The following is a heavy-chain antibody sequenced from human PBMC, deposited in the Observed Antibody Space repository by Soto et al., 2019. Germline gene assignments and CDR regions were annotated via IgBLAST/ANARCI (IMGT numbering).Heavy chain of an antibody. CDR1: GYTFTSYG. J-gene: IGHJ4*02. V-gene: IGHV1-18*01. CDR2: ISAYNGNT. D-gene: IGHD3-10*01. Sequence: QVQLVQSGAEVKKPGASVKVSCKASGYTFTSYGISWVRQAPGQGLEWMGWISAYNGNTDYTQNLQGRVTMTTDTATSTADMDLRSLRSDDTAVYYCARRYYGSGSYPYFDYWGQGTLVTVSS. CDR3: ARRYYGSGSYPYFDY.